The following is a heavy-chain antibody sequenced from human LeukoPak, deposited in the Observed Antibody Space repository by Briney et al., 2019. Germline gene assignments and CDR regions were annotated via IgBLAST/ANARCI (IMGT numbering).Heavy chain of an antibody. D-gene: IGHD4-11*01. CDR3: PNDKEPPTVTTPFFDS. CDR1: GFTFSNYA. CDR2: ISGSGGRT. J-gene: IGHJ5*01. V-gene: IGHV3-23*01. Sequence: GGSLGLSCAVSGFTFSNYAMSWVRQAPGKGLEWVSCISGSGGRTFYADSVKGRFTISRDNSKNTLYLQMNSLTAGDTAVYYCPNDKEPPTVTTPFFDSWYQGPLVTVSS.